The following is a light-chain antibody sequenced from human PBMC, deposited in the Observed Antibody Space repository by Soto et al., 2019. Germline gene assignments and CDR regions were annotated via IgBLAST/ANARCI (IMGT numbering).Light chain of an antibody. V-gene: IGKV3-20*01. CDR1: QSVASNY. J-gene: IGKJ2*01. Sequence: EIVLTQSPGTLSLSAGERATLSCRASQSVASNYLAWYQQKPGQSPRLLIYGASSRATDIPDRFSGSGSGTDFTLTISSLEPEDFAVYYCQQYGISPPYTFGQGTKLEIK. CDR3: QQYGISPPYT. CDR2: GAS.